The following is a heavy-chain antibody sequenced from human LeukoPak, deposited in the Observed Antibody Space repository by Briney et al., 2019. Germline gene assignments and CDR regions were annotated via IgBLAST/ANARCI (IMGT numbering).Heavy chain of an antibody. CDR3: ARGPNKSDGGNSGSAWFDP. CDR1: GYTFTSYD. Sequence: ASVKVSCKASGYTFTSYDINWVRQATGQGLEWMGWVNPNSGHTGYAQKFQGRVTMTRNTSISTAYMELSSLRSEDTAVYYCARGPNKSDGGNSGSAWFDPWGQGTLVTVSS. CDR2: VNPNSGHT. J-gene: IGHJ5*02. D-gene: IGHD4-23*01. V-gene: IGHV1-8*01.